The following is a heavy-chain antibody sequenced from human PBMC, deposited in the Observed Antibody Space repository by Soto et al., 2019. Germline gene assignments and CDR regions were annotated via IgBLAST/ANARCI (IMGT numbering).Heavy chain of an antibody. CDR2: ISGSGGST. Sequence: PGGSLRLSCAASGFTFSSYAMSWVRQAPGKGLEWVSAISGSGGSTYYADSVKGRFTISRDNSKNTLYLQMSSLRAEDTAVYYCASPISSSWYESSSRTIDYWGQGTLVTVSS. CDR1: GFTFSSYA. J-gene: IGHJ4*02. CDR3: ASPISSSWYESSSRTIDY. V-gene: IGHV3-23*01. D-gene: IGHD6-13*01.